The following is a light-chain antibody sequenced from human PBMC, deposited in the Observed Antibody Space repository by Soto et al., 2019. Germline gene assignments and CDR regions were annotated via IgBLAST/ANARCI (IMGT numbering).Light chain of an antibody. CDR1: SSNIGGNS. CDR3: GSWDSSLSAHA. Sequence: QSVLTQPPSVSAAPGQKVTISCSGSSSNIGGNSVSWYRQLPGTAPKLLIYDDNKRPSGIPDRFSGSKSGTSATLGITGFQTGDEADYYCGSWDSSLSAHAFGTGTKVTVL. V-gene: IGLV1-51*01. J-gene: IGLJ1*01. CDR2: DDN.